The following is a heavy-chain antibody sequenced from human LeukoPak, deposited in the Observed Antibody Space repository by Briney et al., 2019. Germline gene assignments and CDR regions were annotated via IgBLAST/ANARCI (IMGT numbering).Heavy chain of an antibody. V-gene: IGHV3-7*01. CDR3: ARDGWYSSGWYDY. J-gene: IGHJ4*02. D-gene: IGHD6-19*01. CDR2: IKQDGSEK. CDR1: EFTFSSYW. Sequence: GGSLRLSCTASEFTFSSYWMSWVRQAPGKGLEWVANIKQDGSEKDYVDSVKGRFTISRDNAKNSLYLQMNSLRAEDTAVYYCARDGWYSSGWYDYWGQGTLVTVSS.